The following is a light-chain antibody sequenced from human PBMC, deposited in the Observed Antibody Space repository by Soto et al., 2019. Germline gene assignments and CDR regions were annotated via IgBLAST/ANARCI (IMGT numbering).Light chain of an antibody. CDR2: DTT. J-gene: IGLJ3*02. Sequence: QAVVTQEPSLTVSPGGTVTLTCGSSTGAVTSGHYPYWFQQKPGQAPRTLIYDTTNKHSWTPVRFSGSLLGGKAALTLSGAQPEDEAEYHCLLVDSGAVVFGGGTKLTVL. CDR1: TGAVTSGHY. CDR3: LLVDSGAVV. V-gene: IGLV7-46*01.